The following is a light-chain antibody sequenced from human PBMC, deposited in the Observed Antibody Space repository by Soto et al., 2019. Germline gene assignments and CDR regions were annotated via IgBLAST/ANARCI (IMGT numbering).Light chain of an antibody. V-gene: IGKV1-5*03. J-gene: IGKJ1*01. CDR2: KAS. CDR1: QSISSW. CDR3: QQARA. Sequence: DIQMTQSPSTLSASVGDRVTITCRASQSISSWLAWYQQKPGKAPKLLIYKASSLESGVPSRFSGSGSGTEFTLTISRLQPDDFATYYCQQARAFGQGTKVEIK.